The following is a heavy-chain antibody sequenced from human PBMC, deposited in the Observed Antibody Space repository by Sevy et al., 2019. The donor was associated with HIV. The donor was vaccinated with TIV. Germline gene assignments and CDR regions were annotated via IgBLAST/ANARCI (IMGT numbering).Heavy chain of an antibody. J-gene: IGHJ4*02. CDR1: GYSISSGFY. D-gene: IGHD6-19*01. CDR2: MYHSGST. Sequence: SETLSLTCAVSGYSISSGFYWGWIRQPPGKGLEWIVLMYHSGSTYDNSSLQSRVTISVDTSKNQFSLELTSVTAADTAVYYCARLGIALAGYFDYWGQGTLVTVSS. CDR3: ARLGIALAGYFDY. V-gene: IGHV4-38-2*01.